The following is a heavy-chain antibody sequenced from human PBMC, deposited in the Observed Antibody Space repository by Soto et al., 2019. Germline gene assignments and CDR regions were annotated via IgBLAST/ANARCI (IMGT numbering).Heavy chain of an antibody. CDR3: VCFECGRTAVVTAMEANGY. Sequence: LSCAASGFTFSNYWMHWVRQGPGKGLVWVARVNSDESITSYADSVKGRFTISRDNAKNTLHLQMSSLRFEDTALYYCVCFECGRTAVVTAMEANGYWGQGTLVTVSS. D-gene: IGHD2-21*02. J-gene: IGHJ4*02. V-gene: IGHV3-74*01. CDR2: VNSDESIT. CDR1: GFTFSNYW.